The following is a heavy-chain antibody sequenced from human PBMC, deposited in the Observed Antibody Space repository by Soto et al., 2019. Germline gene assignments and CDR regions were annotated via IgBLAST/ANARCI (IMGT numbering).Heavy chain of an antibody. V-gene: IGHV3-53*01. CDR3: ARDVGWGLDYCGMDV. Sequence: GGSLRLSCAASGFTVSSNYMSWVRQAPGKGLEWVSVIYSGGSTYYADSVKGRFTISRDNSKNTLYLQMNSLRAEDTAVYYCARDVGWGLDYCGMDVWGQGTTVTVSS. CDR1: GFTVSSNY. J-gene: IGHJ6*02. CDR2: IYSGGST. D-gene: IGHD6-19*01.